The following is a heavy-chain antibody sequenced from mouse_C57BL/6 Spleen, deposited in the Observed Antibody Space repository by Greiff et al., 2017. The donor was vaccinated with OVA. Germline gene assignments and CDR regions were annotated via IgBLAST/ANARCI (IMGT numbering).Heavy chain of an antibody. CDR3: ASYGSSPFFDY. CDR2: IDPEDGET. V-gene: IGHV14-2*01. Sequence: EVNVVESGAELVKPGASVKLSCTASGFNIKDYYMHWVKQRTEQGLEWIGRIDPEDGETKYAPKFQGKATITADTSSNTAYLQLSSLTSEDTAVYYCASYGSSPFFDYWGQGTTLTVSS. J-gene: IGHJ2*01. CDR1: GFNIKDYY. D-gene: IGHD1-1*01.